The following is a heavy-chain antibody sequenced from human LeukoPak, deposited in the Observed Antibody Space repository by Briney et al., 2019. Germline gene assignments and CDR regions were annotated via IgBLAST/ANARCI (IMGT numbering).Heavy chain of an antibody. Sequence: SETLSLTCTVSGGSISSSSYYWGWIRQPPGKGLEWIGSIYYSGSTYYNPSLKSRVTMSVDTSKNQFSLQLNSVTPEDTAVYYCARNVRLGSGELSFAPFKNWFDPWGQGTLVTVSS. D-gene: IGHD3-16*02. J-gene: IGHJ5*02. CDR2: IYYSGST. V-gene: IGHV4-39*07. CDR1: GGSISSSSYY. CDR3: ARNVRLGSGELSFAPFKNWFDP.